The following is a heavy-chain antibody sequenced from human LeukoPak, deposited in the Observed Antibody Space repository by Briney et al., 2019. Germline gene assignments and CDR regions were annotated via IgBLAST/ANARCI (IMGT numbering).Heavy chain of an antibody. Sequence: GESLKISCKGSGYSFTSYWIGWVRQMPGKGLEWMGIINPSDGSTNYAQKFQGRVTMTRDTSISTAYMELSRLRSDDTAVYYCAREGHSGSYETWGQGTLVTVSS. J-gene: IGHJ5*02. CDR2: INPSDGST. CDR3: AREGHSGSYET. D-gene: IGHD3-10*01. CDR1: GYSFTSYW. V-gene: IGHV1-2*02.